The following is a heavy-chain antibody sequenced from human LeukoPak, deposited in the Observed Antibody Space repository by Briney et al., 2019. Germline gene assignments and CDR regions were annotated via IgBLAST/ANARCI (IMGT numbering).Heavy chain of an antibody. Sequence: SETLSLTCTVSGGSISSYYWSWIRQPPGKGLEWIGYIYYNGSTNGNPSLKSRVSISVDTSKNQFSLKVSSVTAADTAVYYCARATGIYCSSTSCYSVDPFDIWGQGTMVTVSS. D-gene: IGHD2-2*01. CDR1: GGSISSYY. CDR3: ARATGIYCSSTSCYSVDPFDI. CDR2: IYYNGST. J-gene: IGHJ3*02. V-gene: IGHV4-59*01.